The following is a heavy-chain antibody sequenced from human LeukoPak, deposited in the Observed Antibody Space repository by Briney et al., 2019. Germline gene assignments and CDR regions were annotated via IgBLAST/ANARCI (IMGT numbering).Heavy chain of an antibody. CDR1: GFTFSDYY. V-gene: IGHV3-11*04. CDR2: ISSSGSTI. Sequence: PGGSLRLSCAASGFTFSDYYMSWIRQAPGKGLEWVSYISSSGSTIYYADSVKGRFTISRDNAKNSLYLQMNSLRAEDTAVYYCARDRASSGYYSTFSGFDPWGQGTLVTVSS. D-gene: IGHD3-22*01. J-gene: IGHJ5*02. CDR3: ARDRASSGYYSTFSGFDP.